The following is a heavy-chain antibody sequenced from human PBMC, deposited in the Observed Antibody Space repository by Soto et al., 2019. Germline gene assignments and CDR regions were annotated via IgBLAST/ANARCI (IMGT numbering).Heavy chain of an antibody. CDR1: GGSFSGYY. Sequence: PSETLSLTCAVYGGSFSGYYWSWIRQPPGKGLEWIGEINHSGSTNYNPSLKSRVTISVDTSKNQFSLKLTSVSAADTAVYHCARSHDDYYYSLGRDVGGQGTTVTVSS. CDR2: INHSGST. CDR3: ARSHDDYYYSLGRDV. J-gene: IGHJ6*02. V-gene: IGHV4-34*01.